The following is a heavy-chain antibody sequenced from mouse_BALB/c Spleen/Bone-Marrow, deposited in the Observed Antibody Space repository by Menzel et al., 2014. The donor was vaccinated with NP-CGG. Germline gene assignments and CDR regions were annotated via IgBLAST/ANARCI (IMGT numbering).Heavy chain of an antibody. V-gene: IGHV4-1*02. D-gene: IGHD1-2*01. CDR1: GFDFSGYW. CDR3: ARPGYYGYQDV. J-gene: IGHJ1*01. CDR2: INPDSSTI. Sequence: EVQRVESGGGLVQPGGSLKLSCAASGFDFSGYWMTWVRQAPGKGLEWIGEINPDSSTINYTPSLKDKFIISRDNAKNALYLQMSKVRSEDTALYYCARPGYYGYQDVWGAGTTVTVSS.